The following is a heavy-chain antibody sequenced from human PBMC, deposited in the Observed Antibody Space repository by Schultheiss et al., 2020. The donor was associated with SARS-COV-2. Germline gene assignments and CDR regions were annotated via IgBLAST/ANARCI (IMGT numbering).Heavy chain of an antibody. D-gene: IGHD6-19*01. Sequence: GGSLRLSCAASGFTFSSYWMSWVRQAPGKGLEWVSYISSSGSTIYYADSVKGRFTISRDNAKNSLYLQMNSLRAEDTAVYYCARVRVSSGGFDPWGQGTLVTVSS. CDR3: ARVRVSSGGFDP. CDR1: GFTFSSYW. CDR2: ISSSGSTI. J-gene: IGHJ5*02. V-gene: IGHV3-48*04.